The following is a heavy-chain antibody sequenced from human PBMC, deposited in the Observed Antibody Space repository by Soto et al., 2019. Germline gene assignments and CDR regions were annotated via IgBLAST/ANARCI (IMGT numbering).Heavy chain of an antibody. V-gene: IGHV1-69*13. CDR3: ARSITIVVVVAATHSFDP. J-gene: IGHJ5*02. D-gene: IGHD2-15*01. CDR1: GGTFSSYA. CDR2: IIPIFGTA. Sequence: ASVKVSWKASGGTFSSYAISWVRQAPGQGLEWMGGIIPIFGTANYAQKFQGRVTITADESTSTAYMELSSLRSEDTAVYYCARSITIVVVVAATHSFDPCGQGTLVTVSS.